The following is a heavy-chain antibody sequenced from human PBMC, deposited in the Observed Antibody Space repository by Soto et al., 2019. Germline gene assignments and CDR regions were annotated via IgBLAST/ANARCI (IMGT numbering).Heavy chain of an antibody. D-gene: IGHD3-22*01. Sequence: GGSLRLSCAASGFTFSSYSMNWVRQAPGKGLEWVSSISSSSSYIYYAVSVKGRFTISRDNAKNSLYLQMNSLRAEDTAVYYCARAPYYYDSSGYWAYWGQGTLVTVS. CDR3: ARAPYYYDSSGYWAY. CDR1: GFTFSSYS. CDR2: ISSSSSYI. V-gene: IGHV3-21*01. J-gene: IGHJ4*02.